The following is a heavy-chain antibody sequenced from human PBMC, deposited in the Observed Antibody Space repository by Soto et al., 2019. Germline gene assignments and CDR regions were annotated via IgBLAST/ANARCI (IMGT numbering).Heavy chain of an antibody. J-gene: IGHJ4*02. CDR1: GFTVSTW. Sequence: GGSLRLSCATSGFTVSTWIHWVRQAPGEGLVWVSRISGEGTVTDYAESVKGRFNVSRDIAKSTVFLQMNSLRGEDTAVYYCARIGFLGEGDFWGQGTLVTVSS. CDR2: ISGEGTVT. CDR3: ARIGFLGEGDF. V-gene: IGHV3-74*01. D-gene: IGHD3-16*01.